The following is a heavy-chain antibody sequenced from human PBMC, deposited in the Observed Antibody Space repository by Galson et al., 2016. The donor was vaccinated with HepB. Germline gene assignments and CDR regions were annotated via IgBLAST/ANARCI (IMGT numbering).Heavy chain of an antibody. CDR2: ISGSGGST. J-gene: IGHJ4*02. Sequence: SLRLSCAASGFTLRSSAMSWVRQAPRKGLEWVSAISGSGGSTYYADSVKGRFTISRDNSKTTLFLQMNSLRADDTAIYYCAKMRGHPTYHYHMDVWGQGTLVSVSS. D-gene: IGHD1-14*01. CDR1: GFTLRSSA. CDR3: AKMRGHPTYHYHMDV. V-gene: IGHV3-23*01.